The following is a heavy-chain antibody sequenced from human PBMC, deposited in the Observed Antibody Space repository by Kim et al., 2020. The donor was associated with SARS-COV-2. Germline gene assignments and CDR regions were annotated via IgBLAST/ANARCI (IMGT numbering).Heavy chain of an antibody. D-gene: IGHD6-19*01. V-gene: IGHV4-39*01. Sequence: SESLSLTCTVSGGSLSSSSYYWGWMRQPPGKGLEWIGTAYGIGKTYYNPSLKRLVTISEDTSKNQFPLMLGSVTAADTAVYYGAGHQRYSSGWYV. J-gene: IGHJ2*01. CDR1: GGSLSSSSYY. CDR3: AGHQRYSSGWYV. CDR2: AYGIGKT.